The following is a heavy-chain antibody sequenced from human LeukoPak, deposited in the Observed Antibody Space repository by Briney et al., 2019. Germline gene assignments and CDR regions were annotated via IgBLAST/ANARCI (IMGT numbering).Heavy chain of an antibody. V-gene: IGHV3-9*01. J-gene: IGHJ4*02. CDR2: ISWNSGSI. CDR1: GFTFDDYA. Sequence: GGSLRLFCAASGFTFDDYAMHWVRQAPGKGLEWASGISWNSGSIGYADSVKGRFTISRDNAKNSLYLQMNSLRAEDTALYYCAKDIVGITGTTGYFDYWGQGTLVTVSS. D-gene: IGHD1-7*01. CDR3: AKDIVGITGTTGYFDY.